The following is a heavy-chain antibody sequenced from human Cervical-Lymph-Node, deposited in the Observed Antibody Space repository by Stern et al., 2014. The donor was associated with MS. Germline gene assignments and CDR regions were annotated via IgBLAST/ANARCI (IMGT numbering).Heavy chain of an antibody. D-gene: IGHD3-3*01. Sequence: QVQLLESGAEVKKPGASVKVSCKASGYTFTSYGISWVRQAPGQGLEWMGWISAYNGNTNYAQKLQGRVTMTTDTSTSTAYMELRSLRSDDTAVYYCARDSAIFGVGAAWFDPWGQGTLVTVSS. CDR2: ISAYNGNT. CDR1: GYTFTSYG. J-gene: IGHJ5*02. CDR3: ARDSAIFGVGAAWFDP. V-gene: IGHV1-18*01.